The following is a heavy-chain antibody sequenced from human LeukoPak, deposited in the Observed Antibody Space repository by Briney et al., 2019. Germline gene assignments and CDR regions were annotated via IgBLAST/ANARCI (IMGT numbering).Heavy chain of an antibody. CDR3: ARDSPAAAGRGPFDY. CDR1: GFTFSNYE. J-gene: IGHJ4*02. D-gene: IGHD6-13*01. V-gene: IGHV3-48*03. Sequence: GGSLRLSCAASGFTFSNYEMNWVRQAPGKGLEWVSYISSSGTTIYYADSVKGRFTISRDNAKNSLYLQMNSLRAEDTAVYYCARDSPAAAGRGPFDYWGQGTLVTVSS. CDR2: ISSSGTTI.